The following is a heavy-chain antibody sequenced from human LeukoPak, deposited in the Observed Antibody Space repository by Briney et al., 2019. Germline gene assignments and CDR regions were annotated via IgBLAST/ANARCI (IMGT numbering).Heavy chain of an antibody. Sequence: GRSLRLSCAASEFTFSSYAMHWIRQAPGKGLEWVGRIKSKTDGGTTDYAAPVKGRFTISRDDSKNTLYLQMNSLKTEDTAVYYCTTLVVPVKYYCYYYMDVWGKGTTVTVSS. CDR3: TTLVVPVKYYCYYYMDV. J-gene: IGHJ6*03. D-gene: IGHD2-2*01. V-gene: IGHV3-15*01. CDR2: IKSKTDGGTT. CDR1: EFTFSSYA.